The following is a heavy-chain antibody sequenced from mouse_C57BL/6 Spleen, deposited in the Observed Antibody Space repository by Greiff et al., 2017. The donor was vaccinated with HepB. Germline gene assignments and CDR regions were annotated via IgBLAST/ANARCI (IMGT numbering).Heavy chain of an antibody. CDR3: ARSFLRSWGFDV. CDR1: GYAFSSSW. Sequence: VKLVESGPELVKPGASVKISCKASGYAFSSSWMNWVKQRPGKGLEWIGRIYPGDGDTNYNGKFKGKATLTADKSSSTAYMQLSSLTSEVSAVYFCARSFLRSWGFDVWGTGTTVTVSS. D-gene: IGHD1-1*01. CDR2: IYPGDGDT. J-gene: IGHJ1*03. V-gene: IGHV1-82*01.